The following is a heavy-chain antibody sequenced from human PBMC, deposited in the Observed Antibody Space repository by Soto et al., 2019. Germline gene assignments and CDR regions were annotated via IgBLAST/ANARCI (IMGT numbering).Heavy chain of an antibody. CDR3: AKSPQWVAKGGMDV. J-gene: IGHJ6*02. CDR1: GFTFSSYG. Sequence: QVQLVESGGGVVQPGGSLRLSCAASGFTFSSYGVHWVRQAPGKGLEWVAVISNDGIKKNYGESAKGRFTISRDKSKNTMYLQMNRLRTEDTAVYYCAKSPQWVAKGGMDVWGQGTTVTVSS. D-gene: IGHD1-26*01. CDR2: ISNDGIKK. V-gene: IGHV3-30*18.